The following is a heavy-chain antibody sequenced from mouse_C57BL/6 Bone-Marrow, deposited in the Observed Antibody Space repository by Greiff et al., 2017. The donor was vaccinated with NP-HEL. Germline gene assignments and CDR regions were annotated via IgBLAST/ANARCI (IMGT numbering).Heavy chain of an antibody. V-gene: IGHV5-6*01. CDR1: GFTFSSYG. Sequence: EVQRVESGGDLVKPGGSLKLSCAASGFTFSSYGMSWVRQTPDKRLEWVATISSGGSYTYYPDSVKGRFTISRDNAKNTLYLQMSSLKSEDTAMYYCARPTYGNYVWFAYWGQGTLVTVSA. J-gene: IGHJ3*01. D-gene: IGHD2-1*01. CDR3: ARPTYGNYVWFAY. CDR2: ISSGGSYT.